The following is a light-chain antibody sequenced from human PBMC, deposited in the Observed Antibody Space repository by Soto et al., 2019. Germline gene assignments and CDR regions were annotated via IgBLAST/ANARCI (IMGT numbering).Light chain of an antibody. Sequence: DIQMTQSPSPLSASVGDRVDITCRTSQSVSSYLNWYQAKPGKAPKLLIYEASSLESGVPSRFSGSGSGTDFTLTISSLQPEHSATYYCQQSYSTPPFTFGPGTRVDI. CDR3: QQSYSTPPFT. CDR1: QSVSSY. CDR2: EAS. V-gene: IGKV1-39*01. J-gene: IGKJ3*01.